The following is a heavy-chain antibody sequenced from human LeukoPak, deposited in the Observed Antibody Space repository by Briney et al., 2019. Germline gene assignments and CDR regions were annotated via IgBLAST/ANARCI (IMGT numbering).Heavy chain of an antibody. CDR2: IYYSGST. CDR3: ARGEMATIEDAFDI. J-gene: IGHJ3*02. V-gene: IGHV4-59*11. CDR1: GGSISSHY. D-gene: IGHD5-24*01. Sequence: SETLSLTCTVSGGSISSHYWSWIRQSPGKGLEWIGYIYYSGSTNYNPSLKSRVTISVDTSKNQFSFKLISVTAADTAVYDCARGEMATIEDAFDIWGQGRMVTVSS.